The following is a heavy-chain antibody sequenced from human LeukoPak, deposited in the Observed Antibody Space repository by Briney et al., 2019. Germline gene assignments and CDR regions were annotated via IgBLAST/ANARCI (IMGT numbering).Heavy chain of an antibody. J-gene: IGHJ4*02. CDR1: GFTFSNSA. V-gene: IGHV3-23*01. CDR3: AKNRGISSGFFDY. Sequence: GGSLRLSCAASGFTFSNSAMSWVRQAPGKGLEWVSIISGSGDNTYYTDSVKGQFTISRDNSRNTLYLQMNSLRAEDTAIYYCAKNRGISSGFFDYWGQGSLVAVSS. CDR2: ISGSGDNT. D-gene: IGHD6-6*01.